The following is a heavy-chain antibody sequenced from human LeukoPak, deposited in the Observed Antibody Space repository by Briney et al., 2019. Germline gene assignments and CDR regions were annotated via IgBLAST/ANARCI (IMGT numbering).Heavy chain of an antibody. Sequence: KASETLSLTCTVSGGSISSSSYYWGWIRQPPGKGLEWIGEINHSGSTNYNPSLKSRVTISVDTSKNQFSLKLSSVTAADTAVYYCARGRRWSGYDNLYYYYYYMDVWGKGTTVTVSS. D-gene: IGHD5-12*01. V-gene: IGHV4-39*07. CDR3: ARGRRWSGYDNLYYYYYYMDV. J-gene: IGHJ6*03. CDR1: GGSISSSSYY. CDR2: INHSGST.